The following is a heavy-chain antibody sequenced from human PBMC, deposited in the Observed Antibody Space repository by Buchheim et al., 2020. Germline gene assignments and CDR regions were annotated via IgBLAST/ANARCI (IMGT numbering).Heavy chain of an antibody. D-gene: IGHD3-3*01. V-gene: IGHV3-7*01. J-gene: IGHJ4*02. Sequence: EVQLVESGGGLVQPGGSLRLSCAASGFSFSIYWMSWVRQAPGKGLEWVAHMKQDGSDMYYVDSVKGRLTISRDYAKNSTYLKMNSLGAEDTAVYCCAGIGLGVFGVAFDYWGQGT. CDR3: AGIGLGVFGVAFDY. CDR1: GFSFSIYW. CDR2: MKQDGSDM.